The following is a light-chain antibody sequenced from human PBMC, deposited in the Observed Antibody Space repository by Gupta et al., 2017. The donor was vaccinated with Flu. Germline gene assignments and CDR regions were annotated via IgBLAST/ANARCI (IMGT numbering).Light chain of an antibody. CDR3: QQYGGSPPVT. Sequence: EIVLTQSPGTLSLSPGERATLSCRASQSVSSALLAWYQQKPGQSPRLLIHAAPSRATGIPDRFSGSGSGTDXTLTITXREPEDFAVYYCQQYGGSPPVTFGXGTKVEIK. CDR1: QSVSSAL. J-gene: IGKJ4*01. CDR2: AAP. V-gene: IGKV3-20*01.